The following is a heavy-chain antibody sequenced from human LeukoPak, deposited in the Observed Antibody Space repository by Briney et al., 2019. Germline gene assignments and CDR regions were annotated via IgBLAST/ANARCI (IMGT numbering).Heavy chain of an antibody. CDR3: AKGGGIYPPYFDY. CDR2: ISGSGGST. Sequence: GGSLRLSCAASGFTFSAYGMTWVRQAPGKGLEWVSTISGSGGSTFYADSVKGRFTISRDNSKDTLYLQMNSLRAEDTAVYYCAKGGGIYPPYFDYWGQGTLVTVSS. V-gene: IGHV3-23*01. D-gene: IGHD1-26*01. J-gene: IGHJ4*02. CDR1: GFTFSAYG.